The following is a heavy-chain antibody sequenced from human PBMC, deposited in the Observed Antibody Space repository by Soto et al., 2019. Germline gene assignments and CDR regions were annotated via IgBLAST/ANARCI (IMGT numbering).Heavy chain of an antibody. V-gene: IGHV1-18*01. D-gene: IGHD1-26*01. CDR1: GYTFISYG. J-gene: IGHJ4*02. CDR2: ISAYNGNT. Sequence: GASVKVSCKASGYTFISYGISWVRQAPGQGLEWMGWISAYNGNTNYAQKLQGRVTMTTDTSTSTAYMELRSLRSDDTAVYYCARDPNTHTGNYFDYWGQGTLVTVSS. CDR3: ARDPNTHTGNYFDY.